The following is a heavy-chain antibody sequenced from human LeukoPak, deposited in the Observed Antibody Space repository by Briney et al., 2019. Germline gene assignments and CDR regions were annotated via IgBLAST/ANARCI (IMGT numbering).Heavy chain of an antibody. CDR3: ARDSPPYSSGWPRGDYYYYGMDV. D-gene: IGHD6-19*01. V-gene: IGHV4-30-4*01. CDR1: GGSISSGDYW. J-gene: IGHJ6*02. CDR2: FYNGSTT. Sequence: SETLSLTCAVSGGSISSGDYWGRCIRHPPGKLLEMIGIFYNGSTTYNNPSIKRLITISVNTSKNQFSLKLSSATAEDTAVYYCARDSPPYSSGWPRGDYYYYGMDVWGQGTTVTVSS.